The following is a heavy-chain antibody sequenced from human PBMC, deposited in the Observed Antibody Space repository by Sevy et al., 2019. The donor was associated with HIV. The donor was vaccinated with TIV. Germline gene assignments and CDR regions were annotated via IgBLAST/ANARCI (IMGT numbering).Heavy chain of an antibody. V-gene: IGHV3-23*01. CDR3: AKDLGTMVQGEWFDP. D-gene: IGHD3-10*01. J-gene: IGHJ5*02. Sequence: GGSLRLSCAASGFTFSSNAMSWVHQAPGKELEWVSAIGDSSGSTYYADSVKGRFTISRDNSKNTLYLQMNTLRAEDTAVYYCAKDLGTMVQGEWFDPWGQGTLVTVSS. CDR1: GFTFSSNA. CDR2: IGDSSGST.